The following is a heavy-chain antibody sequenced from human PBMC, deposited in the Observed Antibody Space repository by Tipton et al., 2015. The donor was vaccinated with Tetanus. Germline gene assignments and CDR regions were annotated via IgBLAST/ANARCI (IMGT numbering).Heavy chain of an antibody. J-gene: IGHJ4*02. CDR2: ISANSGNT. Sequence: QSGPEVKKPGSSVKVSCKASGGTFTNYALSWVRQAPGQGLEWMGWISANSGNTKYAQKFQGRVTMTTETPTSTVYMELRSLRSDDTAVYFCARDRDWGLDYWGQETLVTVSS. CDR3: ARDRDWGLDY. D-gene: IGHD7-27*01. V-gene: IGHV1-18*01. CDR1: GGTFTNYA.